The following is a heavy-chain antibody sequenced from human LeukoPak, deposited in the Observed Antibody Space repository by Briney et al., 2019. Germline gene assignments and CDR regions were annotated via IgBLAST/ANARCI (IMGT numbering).Heavy chain of an antibody. CDR3: ARPRGNWNYKAFDI. V-gene: IGHV3-7*01. J-gene: IGHJ3*02. CDR1: GFTFSSYW. Sequence: PGGSLRLSCAASGFTFSSYWMSWVRQAPGKGLEWVANIKQDGSEKYYVDSVKGRFTISRDNAKNSLYLQMNSLRAEDTAVYYCARPRGNWNYKAFDIWGQGTMVTVSS. CDR2: IKQDGSEK. D-gene: IGHD1-7*01.